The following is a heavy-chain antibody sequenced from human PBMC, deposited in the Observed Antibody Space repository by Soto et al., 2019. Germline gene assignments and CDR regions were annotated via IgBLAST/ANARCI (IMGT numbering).Heavy chain of an antibody. V-gene: IGHV3-23*01. CDR3: AKEKDYDYVWGSYRYTSDY. J-gene: IGHJ4*02. Sequence: GSLRLSCAASGXTFSSYAMSWVRQAPGKGLEWVSAISGSGSTFYADSVKGRFTISRDNSKNTLYLQMNSLRAEDTAVYYFAKEKDYDYVWGSYRYTSDYWGQGTLGTVS. D-gene: IGHD3-16*02. CDR2: ISGSGST. CDR1: GXTFSSYA.